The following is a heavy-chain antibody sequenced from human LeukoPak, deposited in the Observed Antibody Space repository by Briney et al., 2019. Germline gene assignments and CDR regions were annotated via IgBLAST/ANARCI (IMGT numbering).Heavy chain of an antibody. CDR2: IKQDGSEK. D-gene: IGHD2-15*01. Sequence: GGSLRLSCAAPGFTFSNYWMSWVRQAPGKGLEWVANIKQDGSEKYYVDSVKGRFTISRDNAKNSLYLQVNSLRAEDTAVYYCARDLDGGDYWGQGTLVTVSS. CDR3: ARDLDGGDY. J-gene: IGHJ4*02. CDR1: GFTFSNYW. V-gene: IGHV3-7*01.